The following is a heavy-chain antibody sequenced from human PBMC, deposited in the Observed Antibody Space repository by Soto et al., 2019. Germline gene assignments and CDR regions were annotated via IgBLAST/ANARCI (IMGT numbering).Heavy chain of an antibody. D-gene: IGHD2-21*02. CDR2: TYYRSKWYN. CDR3: ARDRAYCGGDCYYNWFDP. V-gene: IGHV6-1*01. Sequence: SQTLSLTCAISGDSVSSNSAAWNWIRQSSSRGLEWLGRTYYRSKWYNDYAVSVKSRITINPDTSKNQFSLQLNSVTPEDTAVYYCARDRAYCGGDCYYNWFDPWGQGTLVTVSS. CDR1: GDSVSSNSAA. J-gene: IGHJ5*02.